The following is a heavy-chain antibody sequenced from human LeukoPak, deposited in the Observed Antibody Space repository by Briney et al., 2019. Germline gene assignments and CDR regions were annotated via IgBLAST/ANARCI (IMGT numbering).Heavy chain of an antibody. Sequence: ASVKVSCKASGGTFSSYAISWVRQAPGQGLEWMGIINPSGGSTSYAQKFQGRVTMTRDTSTSTVYMELSSLRSEDTAVYYCARDGYYYDSSGYYLIGYWGQGTLVTVSS. V-gene: IGHV1-46*01. J-gene: IGHJ4*02. CDR3: ARDGYYYDSSGYYLIGY. CDR2: INPSGGST. CDR1: GGTFSSYA. D-gene: IGHD3-22*01.